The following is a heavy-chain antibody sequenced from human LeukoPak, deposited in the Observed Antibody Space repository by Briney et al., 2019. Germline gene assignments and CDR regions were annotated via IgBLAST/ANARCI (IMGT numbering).Heavy chain of an antibody. CDR3: AKDLITMVRGVSD. CDR1: GFTFDDYA. CDR2: ISWNSGSI. V-gene: IGHV3-9*01. J-gene: IGHJ4*02. D-gene: IGHD3-10*01. Sequence: PGGSLRLSCAASGFTFDDYAMHWVRQAPGKGLEWVSGISWNSGSIGYADSVKGRFTISRDNAKNSLYLQMNSLRAEDTALYYCAKDLITMVRGVSDWGQGTLVTVSS.